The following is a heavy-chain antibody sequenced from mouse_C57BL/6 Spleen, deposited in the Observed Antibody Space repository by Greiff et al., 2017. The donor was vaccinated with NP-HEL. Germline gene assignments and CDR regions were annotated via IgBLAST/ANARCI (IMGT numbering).Heavy chain of an antibody. CDR2: IDPEDGEN. CDR3: ARITTVVADWYFDV. CDR1: GFNIKDYY. D-gene: IGHD1-1*01. J-gene: IGHJ1*03. Sequence: EVQLQQSGAELVKPGASVKLSCTASGFNIKDYYMHWVKQRTEQGLEWIGRIDPEDGENKYAPKFQGKATITADTSSNTSYLQLSSLTSEDTAVYYCARITTVVADWYFDVWGTGTTVTVSS. V-gene: IGHV14-2*01.